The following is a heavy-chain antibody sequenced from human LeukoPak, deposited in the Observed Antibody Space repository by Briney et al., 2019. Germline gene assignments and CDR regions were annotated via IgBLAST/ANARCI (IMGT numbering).Heavy chain of an antibody. D-gene: IGHD6-13*01. V-gene: IGHV3-23*01. CDR2: ISGTGGST. CDR1: GFTFSSYA. J-gene: IGHJ5*02. CDR3: ARIAYSSSWPNWFDP. Sequence: GGSLRLSCAASGFTFSSYAMNWVRQAPGKGLEWVSTISGTGGSTYYADSVKGRFTISRDNAKNSLYLQMNSLRAEDTAVYYCARIAYSSSWPNWFDPWGQGTLVTVSS.